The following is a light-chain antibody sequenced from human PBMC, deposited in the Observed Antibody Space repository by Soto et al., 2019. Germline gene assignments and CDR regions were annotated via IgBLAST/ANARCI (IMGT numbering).Light chain of an antibody. CDR1: SSDVDDYKY. J-gene: IGLJ1*01. V-gene: IGLV2-14*01. CDR3: SSYTNTGTLYV. Sequence: QSVLTQPASVSGSPGQSITISCTGTSSDVDDYKYVSWYQQHPGKAPKLMIYEVTNRPSGVSNRFSGSKSGNTASLTISGLQAEDEADYHCSSYTNTGTLYVFGTGTKVTVL. CDR2: EVT.